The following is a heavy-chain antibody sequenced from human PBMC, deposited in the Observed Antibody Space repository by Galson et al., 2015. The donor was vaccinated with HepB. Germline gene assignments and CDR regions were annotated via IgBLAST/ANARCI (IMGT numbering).Heavy chain of an antibody. J-gene: IGHJ6*02. CDR3: ARDGRYFDLYGMDV. Sequence: CTVSGGSISSGGYYWSWIRQPPGKGLEWIGYIYYSGSTNYNPSLKSRVTISVDTSKNQFSLKLSSVTAADTAVYYCARDGRYFDLYGMDVWGQGTTVTVSS. CDR2: IYYSGST. D-gene: IGHD3-9*01. V-gene: IGHV4-61*08. CDR1: GGSISSGGYY.